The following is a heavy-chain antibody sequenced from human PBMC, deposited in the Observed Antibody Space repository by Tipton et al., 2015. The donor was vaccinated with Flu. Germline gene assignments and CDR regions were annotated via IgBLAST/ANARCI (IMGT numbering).Heavy chain of an antibody. Sequence: SLRLSCAASGFTFDDYAMHWVRQAPGKGLEWVSGISWNSGSIGYADSVKGRFTISRDNAKNSLYLQMNSLRAEDTALYYCAKSSGDILTGYAFDYWGQGTLVTVSS. J-gene: IGHJ4*02. CDR1: GFTFDDYA. D-gene: IGHD3-9*01. V-gene: IGHV3-9*01. CDR2: ISWNSGSI. CDR3: AKSSGDILTGYAFDY.